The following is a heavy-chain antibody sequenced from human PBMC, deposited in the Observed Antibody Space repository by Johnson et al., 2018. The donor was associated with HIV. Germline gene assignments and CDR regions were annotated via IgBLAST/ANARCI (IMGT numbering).Heavy chain of an antibody. CDR1: GFTFSSYW. J-gene: IGHJ3*02. V-gene: IGHV3-74*01. D-gene: IGHD3-16*01. CDR3: AREKRWGLMITFGGPHAFDI. Sequence: VQLVESGGGLVQPGGSLRLSCAASGFTFSSYWMHWVRQAPGKGLVWVSRINSDGSSTSYADSVKGRFTISRDNAKNTLYLEMNRLRAEDTAVYYCAREKRWGLMITFGGPHAFDIWGQGTMVTVSS. CDR2: INSDGSST.